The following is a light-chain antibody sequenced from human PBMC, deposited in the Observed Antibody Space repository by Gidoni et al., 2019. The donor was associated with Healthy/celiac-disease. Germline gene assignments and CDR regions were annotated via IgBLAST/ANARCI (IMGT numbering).Light chain of an antibody. CDR3: AAWDDSLSGQV. V-gene: IGLV1-47*01. CDR2: RNN. J-gene: IGLJ2*01. Sequence: QPPSASGTPGHRVTISCSGSSSNIGSNYVYWYQQLPGTAPKLLIYRNNQRPSGVPDRFSGSKSGTSASLAISGLRSEDEADYYCAAWDDSLSGQVFGGGTKLTVL. CDR1: SSNIGSNY.